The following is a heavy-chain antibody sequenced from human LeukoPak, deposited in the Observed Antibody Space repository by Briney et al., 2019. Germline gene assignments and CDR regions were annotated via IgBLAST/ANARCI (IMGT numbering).Heavy chain of an antibody. CDR2: CNPNACGT. CDR3: AKDMYYYASGSPRHGNYFDY. D-gene: IGHD3-10*01. Sequence: ASVKVSCKASGYTFAGYYIHSVRQAPGQGLAWMGWCNPNACGTRCAQEFQGKVTMTTDTSISTAFMELSGLKSDDTAVYYCAKDMYYYASGSPRHGNYFDYWGQGTLVTVSS. J-gene: IGHJ4*02. CDR1: GYTFAGYY. V-gene: IGHV1-2*02.